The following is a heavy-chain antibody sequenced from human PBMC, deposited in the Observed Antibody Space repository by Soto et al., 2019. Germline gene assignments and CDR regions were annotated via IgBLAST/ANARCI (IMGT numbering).Heavy chain of an antibody. CDR1: GYTFTSYY. V-gene: IGHV1-46*01. D-gene: IGHD4-17*01. Sequence: QVQLVQSGTAVKRPGASVKVSCKASGYTFTSYYIHWVRQAPGQGLEGMGIINPSGGTTSYAQKFQGRVTMTTDTSTTTVYMELSSLRSEDTAVYYCARVRDYGDYGGLGYWGQGTLVTVSS. J-gene: IGHJ4*02. CDR2: INPSGGTT. CDR3: ARVRDYGDYGGLGY.